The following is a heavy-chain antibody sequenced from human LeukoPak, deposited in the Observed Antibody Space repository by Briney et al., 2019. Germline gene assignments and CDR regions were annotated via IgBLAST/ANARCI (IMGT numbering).Heavy chain of an antibody. D-gene: IGHD2-2*01. CDR1: GFTFSNHF. Sequence: GGSLRLSCSTSGFTFSNHFMHWVRQAPGKGLVWVSHVNSDGSWTSHADSVKGRFTISKDNAKNTVYLQMNNLRTEDTAVYYCVSFYETNWGRGTLVTVSS. CDR2: VNSDGSWT. CDR3: VSFYETN. V-gene: IGHV3-74*01. J-gene: IGHJ4*02.